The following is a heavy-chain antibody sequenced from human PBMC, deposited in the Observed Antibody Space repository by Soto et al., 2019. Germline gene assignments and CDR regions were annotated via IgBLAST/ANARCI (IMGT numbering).Heavy chain of an antibody. V-gene: IGHV3-21*01. D-gene: IGHD3-3*01. CDR2: ISSSSSYI. Sequence: VGSLRLSCAASGFTFSSYSMNWVRQAPGKGLEWVSSISSSSSYIYYADSVKGRFTISRDNAKNSLYLQMNSLRAEDTAVYYCARVGDFWSGYYNFDYWGQEPWSPSPQ. J-gene: IGHJ4*01. CDR1: GFTFSSYS. CDR3: ARVGDFWSGYYNFDY.